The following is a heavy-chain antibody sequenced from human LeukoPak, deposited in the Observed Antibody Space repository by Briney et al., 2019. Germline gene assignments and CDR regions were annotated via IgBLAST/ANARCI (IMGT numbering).Heavy chain of an antibody. CDR2: INYFGTT. D-gene: IGHD1-1*01. V-gene: IGHV4-59*11. CDR3: ARDIGGDTDGRASYWFAP. J-gene: IGHJ5*02. Sequence: SETLSLTCTVSGGSIRSHSWHWIRQSPGKGLEWVGSINYFGTTTYKPSLKSRVTLSVDTSKNQFSLKLTSVTAADTAVYYCARDIGGDTDGRASYWFAPWGQGTLVTVSS. CDR1: GGSIRSHS.